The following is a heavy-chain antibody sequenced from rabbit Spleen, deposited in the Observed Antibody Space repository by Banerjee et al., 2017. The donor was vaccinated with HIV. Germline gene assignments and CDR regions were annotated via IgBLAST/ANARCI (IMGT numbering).Heavy chain of an antibody. CDR2: INIVTGKS. Sequence: QEQLKETGGGLVKPEGSLTLTCKASGVSLNDKDVMCWVRQAPGKGLEWIACINIVTGKSVYASWAKGRFTMSRTSSTTVTLQMTSLTAADTATYFCARDLVGVIGWNFYLWGQGTLVTVS. CDR3: ARDLVGVIGWNFYL. D-gene: IGHD1-1*01. CDR1: GVSLNDKDV. V-gene: IGHV1S45*01. J-gene: IGHJ4*01.